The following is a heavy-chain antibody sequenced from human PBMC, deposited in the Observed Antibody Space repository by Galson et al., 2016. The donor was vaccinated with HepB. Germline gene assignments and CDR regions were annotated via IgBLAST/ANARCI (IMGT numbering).Heavy chain of an antibody. Sequence: SETLSLTCTVSGGSISSYYWSWIRQPPGRGLEWIGYVYYSGSTNYNPSLKSRVTISVAPSKNQSSLRLTSVTAADTGVYYCARSKVGDWDWYFDLWGRGTLLTVSS. CDR3: ARSKVGDWDWYFDL. CDR1: GGSISSYY. CDR2: VYYSGST. D-gene: IGHD2-21*02. V-gene: IGHV4-59*01. J-gene: IGHJ2*01.